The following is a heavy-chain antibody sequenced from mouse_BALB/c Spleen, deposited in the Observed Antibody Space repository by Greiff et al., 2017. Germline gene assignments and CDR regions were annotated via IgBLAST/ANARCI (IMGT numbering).Heavy chain of an antibody. D-gene: IGHD1-2*01. CDR1: GYTFSSYW. CDR3: ARRGPSLLRLQGAMDY. J-gene: IGHJ4*01. V-gene: IGHV1-9*01. Sequence: VQLQQSGAELMKPGASVKISCKATGYTFSSYWIEWVKQRPGHGLEWIGEILPGSGSTNYNEKFKGKATFTADTSSNTAYMQLSSLTSEDSAVYYCARRGPSLLRLQGAMDYWGQGTSVTVSS. CDR2: ILPGSGST.